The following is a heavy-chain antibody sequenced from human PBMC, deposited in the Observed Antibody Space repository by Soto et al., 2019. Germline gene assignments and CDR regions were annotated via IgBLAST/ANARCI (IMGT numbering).Heavy chain of an antibody. CDR3: ARWDGYGDV. V-gene: IGHV3-23*01. CDR2: LSGGGSNT. Sequence: GGSWRLPWAASGLSFSPYGMAGVRQTPGKGLAWVSGLSGGGSNTFYADSVQGRFTISVDNSKNTVYLQMNSLRVEDTAVYYCARWDGYGDVWGQGTLVTVSS. CDR1: GLSFSPYG. D-gene: IGHD4-17*01. J-gene: IGHJ4*02.